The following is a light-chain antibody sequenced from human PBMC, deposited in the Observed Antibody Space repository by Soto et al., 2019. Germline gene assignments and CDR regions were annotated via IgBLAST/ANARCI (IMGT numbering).Light chain of an antibody. Sequence: DIQMTQSPSTLSASVGDRVTITCRASQSISDLLAWYQQKPGKAPKLLIYKASSLKSGVPSRFSGSGSGTEYTLTISSLKPDHFAGYYCQQYNGYWTFGQGTKVEIK. CDR3: QQYNGYWT. J-gene: IGKJ1*01. CDR2: KAS. V-gene: IGKV1-5*03. CDR1: QSISDL.